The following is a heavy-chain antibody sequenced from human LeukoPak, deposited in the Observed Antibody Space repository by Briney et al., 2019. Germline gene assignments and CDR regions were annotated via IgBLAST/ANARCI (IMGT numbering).Heavy chain of an antibody. J-gene: IGHJ3*02. Sequence: GGSLRLSCAASGFTFSSYGMHWGRQAPGKGLGWEAVISYDGSNKYYADSVKGRFTISRDNSKNTLYLQMNSLRAEDTAVYYCAIVAAADAFDIWGQGTMVTVSS. V-gene: IGHV3-30*03. CDR2: ISYDGSNK. D-gene: IGHD6-13*01. CDR3: AIVAAADAFDI. CDR1: GFTFSSYG.